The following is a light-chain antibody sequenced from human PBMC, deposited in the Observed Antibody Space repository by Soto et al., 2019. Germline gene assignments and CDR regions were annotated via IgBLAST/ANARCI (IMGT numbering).Light chain of an antibody. CDR3: MQVLQTPYT. J-gene: IGKJ2*01. V-gene: IGKV2-28*01. CDR2: LGS. CDR1: GDLQRSHGYSY. Sequence: IVMTQSPLSLPVIPGEPASISCRSSGDLQRSHGYSYLDWYLQKPGQSPQLLIYLGSNRASGVPDRFSGSGSGTDFTLKISRVEAEDVGVYYCMQVLQTPYTFGQGTRLEI.